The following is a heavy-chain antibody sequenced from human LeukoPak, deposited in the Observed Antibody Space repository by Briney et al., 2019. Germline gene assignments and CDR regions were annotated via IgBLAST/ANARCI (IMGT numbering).Heavy chain of an antibody. CDR2: IIPILGIA. Sequence: GSSVTVSFTASGGTFSSYAISLVRQAPGQGLEWMGRIIPILGIANYAQKFQGRVTITADKSTSTAYMELSSLRSEDTAVYYCARDEMDYGGNSGYYYYGMDVWGQGTTVTVSS. CDR1: GGTFSSYA. V-gene: IGHV1-69*04. CDR3: ARDEMDYGGNSGYYYYGMDV. J-gene: IGHJ6*02. D-gene: IGHD4-23*01.